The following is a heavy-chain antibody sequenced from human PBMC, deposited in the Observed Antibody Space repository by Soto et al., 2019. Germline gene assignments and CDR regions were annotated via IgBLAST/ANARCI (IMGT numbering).Heavy chain of an antibody. CDR2: IYPGDSDT. D-gene: IGHD3-10*01. CDR3: ARHALWFGELSWFDP. CDR1: GYSFTSYW. V-gene: IGHV5-51*01. Sequence: PGESLKISCKGSGYSFTSYWIGWVRQMPGKGLEWMGIIYPGDSDTRYSPSFQGQVTISADKSISTAYLQWSSLKASDTAMYYCARHALWFGELSWFDPWGQGTLVTVSS. J-gene: IGHJ5*02.